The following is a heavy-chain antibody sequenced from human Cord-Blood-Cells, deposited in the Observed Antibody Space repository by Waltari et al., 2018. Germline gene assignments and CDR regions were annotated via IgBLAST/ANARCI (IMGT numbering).Heavy chain of an antibody. CDR2: IIPIFGTA. D-gene: IGHD6-13*01. CDR1: GGPFSSYA. CDR3: ARAIAAAGSGWGY. V-gene: IGHV1-69*01. J-gene: IGHJ4*02. Sequence: QVQRVKSGAAVKKPGSSVKLSCKASGGPFSSYAIRWVRQAPGQGLEWMGGIIPIFGTANYAQKFQGRVTITADESTSTAYMELSSLRSEDTAVYYCARAIAAAGSGWGYWGQGTLVTVSS.